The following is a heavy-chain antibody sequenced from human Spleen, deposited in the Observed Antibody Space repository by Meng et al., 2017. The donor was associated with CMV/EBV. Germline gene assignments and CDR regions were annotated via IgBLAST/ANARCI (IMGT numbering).Heavy chain of an antibody. D-gene: IGHD2-8*01. CDR1: GFTFSSYD. CDR2: ITTSSNAK. V-gene: IGHV3-48*04. CDR3: ARDRYCHNGVCNLYGGSNYYHGMGV. J-gene: IGHJ6*02. Sequence: GESLKISCAASGFTFSSYDMHWVRQAPGKGLEWISYITTSSNAKYYADSVRGRFTISRDNARNSLYLEMNSLRAEDTAVYYCARDRYCHNGVCNLYGGSNYYHGMGVWGRGATVTVSS.